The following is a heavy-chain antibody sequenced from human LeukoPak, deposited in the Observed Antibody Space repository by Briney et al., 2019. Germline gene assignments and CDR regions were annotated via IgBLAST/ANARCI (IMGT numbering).Heavy chain of an antibody. V-gene: IGHV1-2*02. CDR1: GYTFTGYY. D-gene: IGHD1-14*01. CDR2: INPNSGGT. CDR3: ARSNRPQPEHAENWFDP. Sequence: ASVKVSCKASGYTFTGYYMHWVRQAPGQGLEWMGWINPNSGGTNYAQKFQGSVTMTRDTSISTAYMELSRLRSDDTAVYYCARSNRPQPEHAENWFDPWGQGTLVTVSS. J-gene: IGHJ5*02.